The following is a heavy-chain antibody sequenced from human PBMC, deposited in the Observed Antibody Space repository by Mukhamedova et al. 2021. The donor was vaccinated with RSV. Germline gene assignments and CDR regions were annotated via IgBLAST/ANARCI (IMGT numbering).Heavy chain of an antibody. D-gene: IGHD4-17*01. J-gene: IGHJ4*02. V-gene: IGHV1-8*01. CDR3: AIINTVTTRDY. Sequence: GLEWMGWMNPNSGNTGYAQKFQGRVTMTRNTSISTAYMELSSLRSEDTAVYYCAIINTVTTRDYRGQGTLVTVSS. CDR2: MNPNSGNT.